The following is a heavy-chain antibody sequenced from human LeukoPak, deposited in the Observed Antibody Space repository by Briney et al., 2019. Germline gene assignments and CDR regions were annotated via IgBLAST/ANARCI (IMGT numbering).Heavy chain of an antibody. D-gene: IGHD4-17*01. V-gene: IGHV3-30*02. CDR2: IRYDGSNK. J-gene: IGHJ4*02. Sequence: GGSLRLSCAASGFTFSNYVMHWARQAPGTGLEWVAFIRYDGSNKYYADSVKGRFTISRDNSKNTLYLQMNSLRAEDTAVYYCAKDEGAYGDYGGFVDYWGQGTLVTVSS. CDR1: GFTFSNYV. CDR3: AKDEGAYGDYGGFVDY.